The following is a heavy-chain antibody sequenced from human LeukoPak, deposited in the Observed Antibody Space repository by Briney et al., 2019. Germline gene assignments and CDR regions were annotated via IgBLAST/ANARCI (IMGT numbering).Heavy chain of an antibody. J-gene: IGHJ4*02. CDR3: ARNVGWYSHDS. V-gene: IGHV4-59*08. CDR1: GGSLSSHY. CDR2: IYGSGRT. Sequence: SETLSLTCTVCGGSLSSHYWSWMRQPPGKGLDWIGYIYGSGRTHYDPSLRSRVTISEDTSKNQFSLKLASVTAADTAVYYCARNVGWYSHDSWGQGTLVTVSS. D-gene: IGHD6-19*01.